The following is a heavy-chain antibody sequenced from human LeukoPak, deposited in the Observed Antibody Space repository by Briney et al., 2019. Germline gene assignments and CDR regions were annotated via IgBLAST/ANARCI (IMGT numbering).Heavy chain of an antibody. J-gene: IGHJ4*02. CDR2: IIPIFGTA. Sequence: PEASVKVSCKASGYTFTSYGISWVRQAPGQGLEWMGGIIPIFGTANYAQKFQGRVTITADESTSTAYMELSSLRSEDTAVYYCARVALTGDRYFDYWGQGTLVTVSS. V-gene: IGHV1-69*13. CDR1: GYTFTSYG. CDR3: ARVALTGDRYFDY. D-gene: IGHD7-27*01.